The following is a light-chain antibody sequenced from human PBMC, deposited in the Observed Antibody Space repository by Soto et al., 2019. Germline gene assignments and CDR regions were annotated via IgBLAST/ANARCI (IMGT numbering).Light chain of an antibody. Sequence: IRMTQSPSSFSASTGDRVTITCRASQGISSYLAWYQQKPGKAPKLLIYAASTLQSGVPSRFSGSGSGTDFTLTISCLQSEDFATYYCQQYYSDPLTFGGGTKVEIK. CDR1: QGISSY. V-gene: IGKV1-8*01. CDR2: AAS. J-gene: IGKJ4*01. CDR3: QQYYSDPLT.